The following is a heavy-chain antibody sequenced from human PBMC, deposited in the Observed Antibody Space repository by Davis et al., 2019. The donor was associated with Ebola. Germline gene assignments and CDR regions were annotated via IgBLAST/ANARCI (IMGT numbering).Heavy chain of an antibody. V-gene: IGHV3-11*04. J-gene: IGHJ2*01. CDR3: AGVAAAASWNWYFDL. D-gene: IGHD6-13*01. Sequence: PGGSLRLSCAASGFTFSDYFMSWIRQAPGKELEWIAYISGSGSTLYYADSVGGRFTISRDNAKNSLYLEMHSLRAEDTAVYYCAGVAAAASWNWYFDLWGRGTLVSVSS. CDR2: ISGSGSTL. CDR1: GFTFSDYF.